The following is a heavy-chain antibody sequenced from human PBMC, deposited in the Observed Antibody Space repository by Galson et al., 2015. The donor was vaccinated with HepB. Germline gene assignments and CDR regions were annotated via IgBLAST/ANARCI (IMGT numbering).Heavy chain of an antibody. CDR2: IYSGGST. CDR1: GFTVSSNY. CDR3: ARGGLYYDFWSGYSHDAFDI. D-gene: IGHD3-3*01. V-gene: IGHV3-66*01. Sequence: SLRLSCAASGFTVSSNYMSWVRQAPGKGLEWVSVIYSGGSTYYADSVKGRFTISRDNSKNTLYLQMNSLRAEDTAVYYCARGGLYYDFWSGYSHDAFDIWGQGTMVTVSS. J-gene: IGHJ3*02.